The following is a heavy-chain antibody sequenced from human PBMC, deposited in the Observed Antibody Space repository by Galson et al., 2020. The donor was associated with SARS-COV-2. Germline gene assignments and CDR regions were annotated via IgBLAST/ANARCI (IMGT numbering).Heavy chain of an antibody. Sequence: TGGSLRLSCAASGFTFSSYAMHWVRQAPGKGLEWVAVISYDGSNKYYADSVKGRFTISRDNSKNTLYLQMNSLRAEHTAVYYCASEEWEPHYYYYGMDVWGQGTTVTVSS. CDR3: ASEEWEPHYYYYGMDV. V-gene: IGHV3-30-3*01. D-gene: IGHD1-26*01. CDR2: ISYDGSNK. CDR1: GFTFSSYA. J-gene: IGHJ6*02.